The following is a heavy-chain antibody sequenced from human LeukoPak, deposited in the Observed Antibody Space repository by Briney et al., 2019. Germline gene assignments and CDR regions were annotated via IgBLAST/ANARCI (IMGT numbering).Heavy chain of an antibody. CDR1: GFTFGDYA. CDR3: ARVVLDY. V-gene: IGHV3-7*04. Sequence: GGSLRLSSTASGFTFGDYAMSWFRQAPGKGLEWVANIKQDGSDKYYVDSVKGRFTISRDNAKNSLYLQMNSLRDEDTAVYYCARVVLDYWGQGTLVTASS. J-gene: IGHJ4*02. CDR2: IKQDGSDK.